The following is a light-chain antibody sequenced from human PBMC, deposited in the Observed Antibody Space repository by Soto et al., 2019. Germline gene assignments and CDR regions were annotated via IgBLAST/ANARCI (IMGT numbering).Light chain of an antibody. CDR2: GAS. J-gene: IGKJ1*01. V-gene: IGKV3-20*01. Sequence: EIVLTQSPGTLSLSPGERATLSCRASQSVSSSYLAWYQQKPGQAPRLLIYGASSRSTGIPDRFSGSGSGTAFTLTISRLEPEDFAVYYCQQYGSSPPWTFGQGTTVEIK. CDR1: QSVSSSY. CDR3: QQYGSSPPWT.